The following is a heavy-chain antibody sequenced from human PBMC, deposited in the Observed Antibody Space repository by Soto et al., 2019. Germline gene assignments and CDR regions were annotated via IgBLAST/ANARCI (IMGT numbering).Heavy chain of an antibody. CDR1: GFAFSNDG. J-gene: IGHJ4*02. D-gene: IGHD3-10*01. CDR2: ISYDGSDQ. CDR3: AKDTGADY. Sequence: PGGSLRLSCAASGFAFSNDGINWVRQAPGKGLEWVARISYDGSDQFYGDSVKGRFTISRDNSKNILYVQMNSLRSEDTAVYYCAKDTGADYWGQGTVVTVSS. V-gene: IGHV3-30*18.